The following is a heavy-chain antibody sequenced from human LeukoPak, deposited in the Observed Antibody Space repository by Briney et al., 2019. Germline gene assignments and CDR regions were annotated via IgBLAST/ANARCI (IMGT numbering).Heavy chain of an antibody. J-gene: IGHJ5*02. V-gene: IGHV4-31*03. CDR2: IYYSGST. CDR3: ARALYSSTAEPYNWFDP. D-gene: IGHD6-13*01. CDR1: GGSISSGGYY. Sequence: SQTLSLTCTVSGGSISSGGYYWSWIRQHPGKGLEWIGYIYYSGSTYYNPSLKSRVTISVDTSKSQFSLKLSSVTAADTAVYYCARALYSSTAEPYNWFDPWGQGTLVTVSS.